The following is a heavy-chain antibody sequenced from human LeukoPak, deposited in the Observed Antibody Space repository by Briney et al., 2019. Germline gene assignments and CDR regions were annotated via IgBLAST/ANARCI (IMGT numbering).Heavy chain of an antibody. CDR3: ARTGVVTAIDY. D-gene: IGHD2-21*02. V-gene: IGHV4-59*01. CDR1: GGSISSSY. CDR2: IYYSGST. Sequence: SETLSLTCTVSGGSISSSYWCRSRQAPGKGLEWIGYIYYSGSTKYNPSLKSRVTISVDTSKNQFSLRLTSVTAADTAVYYCARTGVVTAIDYWGQGTLVTVSS. J-gene: IGHJ4*02.